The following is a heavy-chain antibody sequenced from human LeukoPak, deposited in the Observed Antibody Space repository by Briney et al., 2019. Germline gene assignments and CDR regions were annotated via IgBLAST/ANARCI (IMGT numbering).Heavy chain of an antibody. CDR3: ATVDISARVLRSGYYYYFDY. J-gene: IGHJ4*02. Sequence: GESLKISCKGSGYTLTELSMHWVRQAPGKGLEWMGGFDPEDGETIYAQKFQVRVTMTEDTSTDTAYMELSSLRSEDTAVYYCATVDISARVLRSGYYYYFDYWGQGTLVTVSS. D-gene: IGHD3-22*01. V-gene: IGHV1-24*01. CDR1: GYTLTELS. CDR2: FDPEDGET.